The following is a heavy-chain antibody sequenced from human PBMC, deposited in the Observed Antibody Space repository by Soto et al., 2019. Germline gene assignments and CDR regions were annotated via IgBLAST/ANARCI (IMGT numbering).Heavy chain of an antibody. V-gene: IGHV4-30-4*01. CDR1: GTSISSGDYY. J-gene: IGHJ4*02. CDR2: SYYNGST. Sequence: QVQLQESGPGLVKPSQTLSLTCTVSGTSISSGDYYWSWVRQPPGKGLEWIGYSYYNGSTYYNPSLKSRVIVSVGTSKRQLSQKLTSVTAADTAVYYCATVEPCPYRQLDFWGEGSLVTVSS. CDR3: ATVEPCPYRQLDF. D-gene: IGHD1-1*01.